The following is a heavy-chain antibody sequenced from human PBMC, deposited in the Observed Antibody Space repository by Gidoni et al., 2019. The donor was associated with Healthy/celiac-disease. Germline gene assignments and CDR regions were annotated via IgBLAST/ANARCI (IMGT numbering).Heavy chain of an antibody. CDR2: IYYSGST. V-gene: IGHV4-59*08. CDR3: ARGIMVRGVMVWFDP. Sequence: GQLQESGPGLVKPSETLSPTCTVSGGSISSYYWSWIRQPPGKGLEWIGYIYYSGSTNYNPSLKSRVTISVDTSKNQFSLKLSSVTAADTAVYYCARGIMVRGVMVWFDPWGQGTLVTVSS. J-gene: IGHJ5*02. CDR1: GGSISSYY. D-gene: IGHD3-10*01.